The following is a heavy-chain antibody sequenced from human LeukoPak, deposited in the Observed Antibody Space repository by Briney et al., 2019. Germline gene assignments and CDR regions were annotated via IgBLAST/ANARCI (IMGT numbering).Heavy chain of an antibody. D-gene: IGHD3-16*01. CDR1: GGSISSYY. CDR3: ARDQGGTVDY. Sequence: SETLSLTCTVSGGSISSYYWSWVRQPPGKGLEWVGYIYYIGSTNYNPSLKSRVTISVDTSKNQFSPKLSSVTAADTAVYYCARDQGGTVDYWGQGTLVTVSS. CDR2: IYYIGST. J-gene: IGHJ4*02. V-gene: IGHV4-59*01.